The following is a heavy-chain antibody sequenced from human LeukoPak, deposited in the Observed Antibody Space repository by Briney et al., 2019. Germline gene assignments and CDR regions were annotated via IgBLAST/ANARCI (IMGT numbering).Heavy chain of an antibody. CDR2: INHSGST. Sequence: SETLSLTCAVYGGSFSGYYWSWIRQPPGKGLEWIGEINHSGSTNYNPSLKSRVTISVDTSKNQFSLKLSSVTAADTAVYYCARGQDCSSTSCYFDYYCYYMDVWGKGTTVTVSS. CDR1: GGSFSGYY. D-gene: IGHD2-2*01. CDR3: ARGQDCSSTSCYFDYYCYYMDV. V-gene: IGHV4-34*01. J-gene: IGHJ6*03.